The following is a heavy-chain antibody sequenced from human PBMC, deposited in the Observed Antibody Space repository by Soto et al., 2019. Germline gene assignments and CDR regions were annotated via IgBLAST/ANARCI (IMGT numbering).Heavy chain of an antibody. D-gene: IGHD3-3*01. Sequence: PPATTPPTSSDKGGSFGGYYWSRVRHPRGKGLEWIGEINHSGSTNYNPSLKSRVTISVDTSKNQFSLKLSSVTAADTAVYYCARGRRRFLEWLPAGGWLEPWGQGTRVTVSA. CDR1: GGSFGGYY. CDR2: INHSGST. V-gene: IGHV4-34*01. CDR3: ARGRRRFLEWLPAGGWLEP. J-gene: IGHJ5*02.